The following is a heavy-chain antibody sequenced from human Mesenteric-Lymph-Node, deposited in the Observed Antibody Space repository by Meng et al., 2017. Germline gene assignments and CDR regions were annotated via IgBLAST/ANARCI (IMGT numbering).Heavy chain of an antibody. CDR2: IYNSGST. V-gene: IGHV4-4*09. CDR1: GGSLSCAY. CDR3: ARGQKGYFDL. J-gene: IGHJ2*01. Sequence: QVQPQESGPGLVKPSETLSLTCAVNGGSLSCAYWNWIRQPPGKGLEWSGHIYNSGSTYYNPSLKSRITISVGTSKNQFSLKLSSVTAADTAVYYCARGQKGYFDLWGRGTLVTVSS.